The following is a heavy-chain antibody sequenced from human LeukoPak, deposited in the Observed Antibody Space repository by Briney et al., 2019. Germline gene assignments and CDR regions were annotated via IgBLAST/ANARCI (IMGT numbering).Heavy chain of an antibody. Sequence: PSETLSLTCTVSGYSISSGYYWGWIRQPPGKGLEWIGSIYHSGSTYYNPSLKSRVTISVDTSKNQFSLKLSSVTAADTAVYYCARGSKMYYPFRYWGQGTLVTVSS. D-gene: IGHD2-8*01. CDR1: GYSISSGYY. J-gene: IGHJ4*02. CDR3: ARGSKMYYPFRY. CDR2: IYHSGST. V-gene: IGHV4-38-2*02.